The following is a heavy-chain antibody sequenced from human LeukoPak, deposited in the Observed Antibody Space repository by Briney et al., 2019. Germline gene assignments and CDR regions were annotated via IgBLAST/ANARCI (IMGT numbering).Heavy chain of an antibody. CDR3: AKGRAGIASAVDC. Sequence: GGSLRLSCTASGFTFSSYAMSWVRQAPGKGLEWDSGINVASDRTYYADSVKGRFTISRDNSQNSLYLQMNSLRAEDTALYFCAKGRAGIASAVDCWGQGTLVTVSS. CDR1: GFTFSSYA. D-gene: IGHD6-13*01. V-gene: IGHV3-23*01. CDR2: INVASDRT. J-gene: IGHJ4*02.